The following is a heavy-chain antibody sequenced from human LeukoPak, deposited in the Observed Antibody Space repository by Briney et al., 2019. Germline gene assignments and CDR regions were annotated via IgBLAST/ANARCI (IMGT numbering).Heavy chain of an antibody. J-gene: IGHJ4*02. CDR3: ARDFDDYGAFLN. Sequence: PGGSLRLSCAASGFTFSSYAMHWVRQAPGKGLEWVAVISYDGSNKYYADSVKGRFTISRDNSKNTLYLQMNSLRAEDTAVYYCARDFDDYGAFLNWGQGTLVTVSS. V-gene: IGHV3-30-3*01. D-gene: IGHD4-17*01. CDR2: ISYDGSNK. CDR1: GFTFSSYA.